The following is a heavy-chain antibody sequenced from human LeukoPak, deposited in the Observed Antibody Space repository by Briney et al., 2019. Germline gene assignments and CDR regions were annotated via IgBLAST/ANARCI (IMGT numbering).Heavy chain of an antibody. CDR2: INNNTGKP. Sequence: ASGKLSCKAAGYMLTNYAMNWVRQAPGQGRGWRGWINNNTGKPTYAPAFTGRLVFSLDNSLRTAFLQISSLKAEDPAVYSCASKIGSWAIDLWGQGTMVTVPS. V-gene: IGHV7-4-1*02. CDR1: GYMLTNYA. J-gene: IGHJ3*01. D-gene: IGHD2/OR15-2a*01. CDR3: ASKIGSWAIDL.